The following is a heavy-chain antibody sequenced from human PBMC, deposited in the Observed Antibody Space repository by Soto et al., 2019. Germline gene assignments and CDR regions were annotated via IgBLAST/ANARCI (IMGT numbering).Heavy chain of an antibody. V-gene: IGHV3-48*03. Sequence: PGGSLRLSCEGSGFTFSSYEMNWVRHAPGKGLEWVSYISSSGSTKNYADSVKGRFTISRDNVKNSLYLQMNSLRAEDTAVYYCARVPRNFYYNGMDVWGQGTTVTVSS. CDR1: GFTFSSYE. CDR2: ISSSGSTK. CDR3: ARVPRNFYYNGMDV. J-gene: IGHJ6*02.